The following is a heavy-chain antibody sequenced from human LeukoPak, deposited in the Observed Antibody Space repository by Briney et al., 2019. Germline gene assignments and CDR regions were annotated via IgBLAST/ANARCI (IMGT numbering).Heavy chain of an antibody. CDR2: INSDGSST. D-gene: IGHD5-24*01. V-gene: IGHV3-74*01. Sequence: GGSLRLSCAASGVTFSSCWMHWVRQAPGKGLVWVSRINSDGSSTRYADSVNGRFNNSRDNAKNTLYLQMNSLRAEDTAVYYCARVPQWLDAFDIWGQGTMVTVSS. CDR1: GVTFSSCW. J-gene: IGHJ3*02. CDR3: ARVPQWLDAFDI.